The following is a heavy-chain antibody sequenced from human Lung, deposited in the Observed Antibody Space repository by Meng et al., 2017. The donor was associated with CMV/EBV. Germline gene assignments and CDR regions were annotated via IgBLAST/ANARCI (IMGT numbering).Heavy chain of an antibody. CDR3: ARGKQDAWELLAY. Sequence: QGPAPESGPGLVKPSGPLSPTCGVSGVSISSNIRWTWVRQPPGKGLEWIGDIDDSGSTNYNPSLNSRISISLDKSKNHFSLKVNSVTAAGTAVYYCARGKQDAWELLAYWGQGALVTVSS. CDR1: GVSISSNIR. V-gene: IGHV4-4*02. J-gene: IGHJ4*02. CDR2: IDDSGST. D-gene: IGHD1-26*01.